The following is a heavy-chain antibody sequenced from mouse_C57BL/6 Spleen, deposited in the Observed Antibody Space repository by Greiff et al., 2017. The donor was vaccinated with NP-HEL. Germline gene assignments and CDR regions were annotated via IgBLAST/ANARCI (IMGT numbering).Heavy chain of an antibody. CDR2: IWSGGST. J-gene: IGHJ4*01. Sequence: VQLVESGPGLVQPSQSLSITCTVSGFSLTSYGVHWVRQSPGKGLEWLGVIWSGGSTDYNAAFISRLSISKDNSKSQVFFKMNSLQADDTAIYYCARIGSSYYAMDYWGQGTSVTVSS. V-gene: IGHV2-2*01. CDR3: ARIGSSYYAMDY. CDR1: GFSLTSYG.